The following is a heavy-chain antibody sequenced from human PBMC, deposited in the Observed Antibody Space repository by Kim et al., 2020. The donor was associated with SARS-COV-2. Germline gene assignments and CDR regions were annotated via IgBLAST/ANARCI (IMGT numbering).Heavy chain of an antibody. CDR2: IGYHRNKT. CDR1: GFSFGTWS. D-gene: IGHD3-3*01. Sequence: GGSLRLSCVGSGFSFGTWSVSWVRQAPGKGLEWVSYIGYHRNKTYYADSVKGRFTISRDTAKNDLYLQMNSLRVEDTAVYYCARDGGVVGIFD. V-gene: IGHV3-48*04. CDR3: ARDGGVVGIFD. J-gene: IGHJ4*01.